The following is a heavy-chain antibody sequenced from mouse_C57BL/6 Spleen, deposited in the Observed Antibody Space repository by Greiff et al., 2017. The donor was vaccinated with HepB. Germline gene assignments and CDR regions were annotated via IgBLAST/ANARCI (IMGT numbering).Heavy chain of an antibody. D-gene: IGHD2-5*01. CDR2: IHPSDSDT. Sequence: QVQLQQPGAELVKPGASVKVSCKASGYTFTSYWMHWVKQRPGQGLEWIGRIHPSDSDTNYNQKFKGKATLTVDKSSSTAYMQLSSLTSEDSAVYYCGISGPYYSNPYAMDYWGQGTAVTVSS. V-gene: IGHV1-74*01. J-gene: IGHJ4*01. CDR3: GISGPYYSNPYAMDY. CDR1: GYTFTSYW.